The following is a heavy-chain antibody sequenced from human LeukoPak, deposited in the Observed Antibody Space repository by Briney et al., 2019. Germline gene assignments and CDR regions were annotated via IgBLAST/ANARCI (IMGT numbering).Heavy chain of an antibody. D-gene: IGHD3-22*01. J-gene: IGHJ3*02. CDR3: ARCNYYDSSGYCDAFDI. Sequence: PSETLSLTCAVSGGSISSGGYSWSWIRQPPGKGLEWIGYIYHSGSTYYNPSLKSRVTISVDRSKNQFSLKLSSVTAADTAVYYCARCNYYDSSGYCDAFDIWGQGTMVTVSS. CDR1: GGSISSGGYS. CDR2: IYHSGST. V-gene: IGHV4-30-2*01.